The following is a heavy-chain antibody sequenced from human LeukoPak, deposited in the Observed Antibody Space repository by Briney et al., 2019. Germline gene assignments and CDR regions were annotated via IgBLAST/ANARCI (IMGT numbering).Heavy chain of an antibody. D-gene: IGHD2-2*01. Sequence: QSGGSLRLSCAASGFRFSSYWMTWVRQAPGKGVEWVANLNQDGSDKKYVDSVKGRFTISRDNAKNSLYLQMNSLRVEDTALYYCARDAYDYASESWGQGTLVTVSS. CDR3: ARDAYDYASES. J-gene: IGHJ5*02. CDR2: LNQDGSDK. V-gene: IGHV3-7*01. CDR1: GFRFSSYW.